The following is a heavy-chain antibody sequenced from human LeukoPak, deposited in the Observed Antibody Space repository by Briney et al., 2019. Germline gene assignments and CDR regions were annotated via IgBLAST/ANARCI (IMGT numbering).Heavy chain of an antibody. V-gene: IGHV4-38-2*01. J-gene: IGHJ5*02. CDR1: GYSISSGYY. Sequence: PSETLSLTCAVSGYSISSGYYWGWIRQPPGKGLEWMGSIYHSGSTYYNPSLKSRVTISVDTSKNQFSLKLSSVTAADTAVYYCARQLELERPNWFDPWGQGTLVTVSS. D-gene: IGHD1-7*01. CDR3: ARQLELERPNWFDP. CDR2: IYHSGST.